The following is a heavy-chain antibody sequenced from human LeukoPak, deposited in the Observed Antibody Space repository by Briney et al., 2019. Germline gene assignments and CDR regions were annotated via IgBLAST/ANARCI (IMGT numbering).Heavy chain of an antibody. CDR1: GGSISSGDYY. D-gene: IGHD3-3*01. CDR3: ARGDFWSGYVPSWFDP. CDR2: IYYSGST. Sequence: SETLSLTCTVSGGSISSGDYYWSWIRRPPGKGLEWIGYIYYSGSTYYNPSLKSRVTISVDTSKNQFSLKLSSVTAADTAVYYCARGDFWSGYVPSWFDPWGQGTLVTVSS. V-gene: IGHV4-30-4*08. J-gene: IGHJ5*02.